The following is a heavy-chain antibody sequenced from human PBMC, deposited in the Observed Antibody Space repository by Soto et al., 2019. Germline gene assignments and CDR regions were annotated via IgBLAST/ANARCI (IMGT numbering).Heavy chain of an antibody. CDR3: AHAPDCSSTSCYDGWFDP. V-gene: IGHV2-5*01. Sequence: QITWKESGPTLVKPTQTLTLTGTLSGFSLSTSGVGVSWIRQPPGKALEWLALIYWNDDKRYSPALKRRLTITKDHAKNQVVLTMTNMDPVDTATYYCAHAPDCSSTSCYDGWFDPWGQGTLVTVSS. CDR1: GFSLSTSGVG. CDR2: IYWNDDK. D-gene: IGHD2-2*01. J-gene: IGHJ5*02.